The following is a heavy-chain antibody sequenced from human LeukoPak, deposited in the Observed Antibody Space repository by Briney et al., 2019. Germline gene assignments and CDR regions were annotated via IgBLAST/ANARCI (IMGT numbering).Heavy chain of an antibody. Sequence: ASVKVSCKASGYTFTGYYMHWVRQAPGQGLEWMGWINPNSGGTNYAQKFQGRVTMTRDTSISTAYMELSRLRSDDTAVYYCAVTTSWDGWLDPWGQGTLVTVSS. D-gene: IGHD4-17*01. CDR1: GYTFTGYY. CDR2: INPNSGGT. CDR3: AVTTSWDGWLDP. J-gene: IGHJ5*02. V-gene: IGHV1-2*02.